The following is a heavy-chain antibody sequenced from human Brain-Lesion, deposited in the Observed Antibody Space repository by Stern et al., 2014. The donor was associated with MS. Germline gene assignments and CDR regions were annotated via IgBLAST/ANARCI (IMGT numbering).Heavy chain of an antibody. V-gene: IGHV3-30*03. Sequence: VQMVESGGAVVQPRRSLRLSCAASGLTFSSHGMHWVRLAPGKGLEWVAVGSYDGGSKNSADPVKGRFTISRDNSKNTLYLQMNSLRAEDTAVYYCATDRGLVWFGGLLYWGQGTQVTVST. D-gene: IGHD3-10*01. CDR3: ATDRGLVWFGGLLY. CDR2: GSYDGGSK. CDR1: GLTFSSHG. J-gene: IGHJ4*02.